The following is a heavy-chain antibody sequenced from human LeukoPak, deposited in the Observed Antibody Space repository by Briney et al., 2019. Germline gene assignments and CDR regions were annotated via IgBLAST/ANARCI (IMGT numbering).Heavy chain of an antibody. Sequence: SETLSLTCSVSGGSISSYYWSWIRQPAGKGLEWIGHAYISGSTKSNPSLKSRVTVSVDKSKNQFSLKLSSVTAADTAVYYCARSYYNPDSDYYYYMDVWGKGTTVTVSS. J-gene: IGHJ6*03. CDR3: ARSYYNPDSDYYYYMDV. CDR1: GGSISSYY. CDR2: AYISGST. D-gene: IGHD2-21*01. V-gene: IGHV4-4*07.